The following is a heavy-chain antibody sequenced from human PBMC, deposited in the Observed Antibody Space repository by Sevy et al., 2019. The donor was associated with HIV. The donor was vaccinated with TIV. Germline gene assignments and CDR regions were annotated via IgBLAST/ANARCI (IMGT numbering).Heavy chain of an antibody. CDR1: GFTFDDYT. Sequence: GGSLRLSCRASGFTFDDYTMSWVRQSPGKGLEWVGCMKSKADGGTTEYAAHVKGRFTISRDESKSIAYLQMNSLKTEDTAFYYCAGVEGAAEWGIDVWGQGTTVTVSS. CDR3: AGVEGAAEWGIDV. J-gene: IGHJ6*02. D-gene: IGHD1-26*01. CDR2: MKSKADGGTT. V-gene: IGHV3-49*04.